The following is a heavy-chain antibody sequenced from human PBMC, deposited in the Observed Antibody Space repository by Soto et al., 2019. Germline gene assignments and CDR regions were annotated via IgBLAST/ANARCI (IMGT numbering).Heavy chain of an antibody. V-gene: IGHV1-18*01. CDR3: ARDKNEWLRFGYDAFDI. Sequence: ASVKVSCKASGYTFTSYGMRWVRQAPGQGLEWMGWISAYNGNTNYAQKLQGRVTMTTDTSTSTAYMELRSLRSDDTAVYYCARDKNEWLRFGYDAFDIWGQGTMVTVSS. CDR2: ISAYNGNT. J-gene: IGHJ3*02. CDR1: GYTFTSYG. D-gene: IGHD5-12*01.